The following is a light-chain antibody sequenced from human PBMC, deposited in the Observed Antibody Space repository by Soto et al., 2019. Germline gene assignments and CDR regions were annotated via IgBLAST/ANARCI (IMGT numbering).Light chain of an antibody. Sequence: QSVLTQPPSASGTPGQMVTISCSGSSSNIGTNTVNWYQQFPGSAPQLLLYNTNQRPSGVPGRFSGSKSGTSASLAISGLQSEDEADYYCAAWDGSLDVVLFGGGTKVTVL. CDR3: AAWDGSLDVVL. CDR2: NTN. V-gene: IGLV1-44*01. CDR1: SSNIGTNT. J-gene: IGLJ2*01.